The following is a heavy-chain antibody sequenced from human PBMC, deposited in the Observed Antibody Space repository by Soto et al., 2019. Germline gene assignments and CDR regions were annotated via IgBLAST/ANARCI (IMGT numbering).Heavy chain of an antibody. CDR1: GFTFSSYG. D-gene: IGHD4-17*01. CDR3: ARAPGERDYGDFQH. J-gene: IGHJ1*01. V-gene: IGHV3-33*01. Sequence: PGGSLRLSCAASGFTFSSYGMHWVRQAPGKGLEWVAVIWYDGSNKYYADSVKGRFTISRDNSKNTLYLQMNSLRAEDTAVYYCARAPGERDYGDFQHWGQGTLVT. CDR2: IWYDGSNK.